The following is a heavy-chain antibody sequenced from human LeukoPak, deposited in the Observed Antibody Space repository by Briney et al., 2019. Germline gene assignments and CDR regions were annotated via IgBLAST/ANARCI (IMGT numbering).Heavy chain of an antibody. J-gene: IGHJ4*02. D-gene: IGHD7-27*01. CDR1: GYTFTTHY. Sequence: GASVKVSCKASGYTFTTHYMHWVRQAPGQGLEWMGLINPSGTTTNYAQKFRGRVTMTRDLSTSTDYMELSSLRSDDTAVYFCARDYRTGFDYWGQGTLVTVSS. CDR2: INPSGTTT. CDR3: ARDYRTGFDY. V-gene: IGHV1-46*01.